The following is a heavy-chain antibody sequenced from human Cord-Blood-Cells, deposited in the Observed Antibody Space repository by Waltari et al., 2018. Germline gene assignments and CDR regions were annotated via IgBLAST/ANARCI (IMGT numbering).Heavy chain of an antibody. D-gene: IGHD3-3*01. Sequence: QVQLVQSGAEVKKPGASVKVSCKASGYTFTSYAMHWVRQAPGQRLEWMGWINAGNGNTKYSQKFQGRVIITRDTSASTAYMELSSLRSEDTAVYYCARGEHVTIFGVVIILNYYGMDVWGQGTTVTVSS. CDR1: GYTFTSYA. V-gene: IGHV1-3*01. CDR2: INAGNGNT. CDR3: ARGEHVTIFGVVIILNYYGMDV. J-gene: IGHJ6*02.